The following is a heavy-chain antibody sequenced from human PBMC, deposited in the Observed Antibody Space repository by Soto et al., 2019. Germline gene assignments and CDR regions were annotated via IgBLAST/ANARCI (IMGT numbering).Heavy chain of an antibody. CDR3: ARDTNYYNYYYMDV. Sequence: GGSLRLSCAASGFTVITNYMSWVHQAPGKGLEWVSVIYTGGSAYYADSVKGRFTISRDNSKNTVYLQMNSLRAEDTAVYYCARDTNYYNYYYMDVWGKGTTVTVSS. CDR1: GFTVITNY. CDR2: IYTGGSA. J-gene: IGHJ6*03. D-gene: IGHD2-8*01. V-gene: IGHV3-66*01.